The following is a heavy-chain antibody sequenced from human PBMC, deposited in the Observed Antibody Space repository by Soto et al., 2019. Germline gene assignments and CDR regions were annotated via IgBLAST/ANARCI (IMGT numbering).Heavy chain of an antibody. CDR2: INPSGGST. Sequence: ASVKVSCAASGDTFTSYYMHLLRQATGKGLEWMGIINPSGGSTSYAQKFQGRVTMTRDTSTSTVYMELSSLRSEDTAVYYCARVNGMITFGEVIADDAFDIWGQGTMVTVSS. CDR1: GDTFTSYY. CDR3: ARVNGMITFGEVIADDAFDI. J-gene: IGHJ3*02. V-gene: IGHV1-46*03. D-gene: IGHD3-16*02.